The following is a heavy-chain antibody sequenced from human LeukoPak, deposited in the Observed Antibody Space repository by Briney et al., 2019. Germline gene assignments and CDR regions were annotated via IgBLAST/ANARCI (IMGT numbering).Heavy chain of an antibody. V-gene: IGHV4-38-2*02. CDR3: ARDSSGYNLGYYYYYMDV. J-gene: IGHJ6*03. CDR1: GYSISSGHY. CDR2: MYHSGST. Sequence: TSETLSLTCTVSGYSISSGHYWGWIRQPPGKGLEWIGSMYHSGSTYYNPSLKSRVTISVDTSKNQFSLKLSSVTAADTAVYYCARDSSGYNLGYYYYYMDVWGKGTTVTVSS. D-gene: IGHD3-22*01.